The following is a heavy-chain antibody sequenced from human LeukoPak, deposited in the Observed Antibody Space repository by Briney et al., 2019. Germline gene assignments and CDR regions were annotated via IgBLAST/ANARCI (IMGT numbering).Heavy chain of an antibody. CDR1: GFTFDNYR. D-gene: IGHD1-26*01. Sequence: PGGSLRLSRAASGFTFDNYRMSWVRQAPGKGLEWVSTVNADGGNTYYADSVKGRFTISRDNSKSTLILQMNSLGVEDTALYYCTKRVKYGGTWDHFADWGQGTLVTVSS. CDR3: TKRVKYGGTWDHFAD. V-gene: IGHV3-23*01. CDR2: VNADGGNT. J-gene: IGHJ4*02.